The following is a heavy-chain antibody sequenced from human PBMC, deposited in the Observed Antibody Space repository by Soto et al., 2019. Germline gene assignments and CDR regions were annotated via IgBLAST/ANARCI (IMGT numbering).Heavy chain of an antibody. D-gene: IGHD6-25*01. CDR1: GFSLSTSGMC. V-gene: IGHV2-70*11. Sequence: GSGPTLVNPTQTLTLTCTFSGFSLSTSGMCVSWIRQPPGKALEWLARIDWDDDKYYSTSLKTRLTISKDTSKNQVVLTMTNMDPVDTATYYCARTPSLAAPEYYFDYWGQGTLVTVSS. CDR2: IDWDDDK. CDR3: ARTPSLAAPEYYFDY. J-gene: IGHJ4*02.